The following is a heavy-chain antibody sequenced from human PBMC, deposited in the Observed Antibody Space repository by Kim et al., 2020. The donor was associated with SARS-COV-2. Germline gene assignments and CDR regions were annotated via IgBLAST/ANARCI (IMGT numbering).Heavy chain of an antibody. CDR3: AKRGAAGTRYYYGMDV. CDR2: ISGSGGST. V-gene: IGHV3-23*01. D-gene: IGHD6-13*01. J-gene: IGHJ6*02. CDR1: GFTFSSYA. Sequence: GGSLRLSCAASGFTFSSYAMSWVRQAPGKGLEWVSAISGSGGSTYYADSVKGRFTISRDNSKNTLYLQMNSLKAEDTAVYYCAKRGAAGTRYYYGMDVWGQGTTVTVSS.